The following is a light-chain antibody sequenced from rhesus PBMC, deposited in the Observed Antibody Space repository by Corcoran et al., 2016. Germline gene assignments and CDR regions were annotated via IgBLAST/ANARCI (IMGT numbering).Light chain of an antibody. V-gene: IGKV1-69*01. CDR3: QQYDSFPWT. J-gene: IGKJ1*01. CDR2: RAS. CDR1: QGISKW. Sequence: DIQMTQSPSSLSASVGDRVTITCRASQGISKWVAWYQQKPGKAPKLLIYRASNLEAGVPARFSGSGYGTDFTLTVSSLQPEDFATYYCQQYDSFPWTFAQGTQVEFQ.